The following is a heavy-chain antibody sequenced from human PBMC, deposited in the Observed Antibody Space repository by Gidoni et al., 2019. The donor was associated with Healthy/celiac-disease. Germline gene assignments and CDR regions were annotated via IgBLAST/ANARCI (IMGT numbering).Heavy chain of an antibody. CDR3: ARGKTYYYDSSGSYYYYYMDV. Sequence: QVQLQESGPGLVKPSQTLSLTCTVSGGSISSGGYYWRWIRQHPGKGLEWIGYIYYSGSTYYNPSLKSRVTISVDTSKNQFSLKLSSVTAADTAVYYCARGKTYYYDSSGSYYYYYMDVWGKGTTATVSS. CDR1: GGSISSGGYY. V-gene: IGHV4-31*03. D-gene: IGHD3-22*01. CDR2: IYYSGST. J-gene: IGHJ6*03.